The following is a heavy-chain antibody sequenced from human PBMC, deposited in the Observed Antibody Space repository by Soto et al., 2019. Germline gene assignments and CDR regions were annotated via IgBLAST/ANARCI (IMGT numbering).Heavy chain of an antibody. CDR1: GYSISSSNW. Sequence: QVQLQESGPGLVKPSDTLSLTCAVSGYSISSSNWWGWIRQPAGKGLEWIGYIYYSGTTYYNPSLKRPVTMSVDPSKTQFSLKLTSVTAVDTAVYYCARREIQGPIDYWGQGTLVTVSS. CDR3: ARREIQGPIDY. CDR2: IYYSGTT. D-gene: IGHD1-26*01. J-gene: IGHJ4*02. V-gene: IGHV4-28*01.